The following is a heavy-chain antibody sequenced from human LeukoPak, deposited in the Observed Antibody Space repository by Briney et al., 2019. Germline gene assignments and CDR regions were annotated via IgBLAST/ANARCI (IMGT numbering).Heavy chain of an antibody. CDR2: ITDDSKTM. Sequence: GGSLRLSCVASGFTFDTYSMNWIRQAPGKGLEWTSYITDDSKTMYYADSVKGRFTISRDNAKNALYLQMNSLRGEDTAVYYCVARGGWARFDYWGQGTPVTVSS. CDR1: GFTFDTYS. CDR3: VARGGWARFDY. D-gene: IGHD6-19*01. J-gene: IGHJ4*02. V-gene: IGHV3-48*04.